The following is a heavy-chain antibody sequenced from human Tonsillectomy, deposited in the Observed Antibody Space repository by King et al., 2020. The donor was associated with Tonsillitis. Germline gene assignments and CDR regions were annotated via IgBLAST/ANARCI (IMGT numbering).Heavy chain of an antibody. Sequence: VQLVESGGGLVQPGGSLRLSCSASGFTFSSYAMHWVRQAPGKGLEYVSTISSNGGSTYYADSVKGRFTISRDNSKNTLYLQMSSLRAEDTAVYYCVKDRALVTTGGGAFDIWGQGTMVIVSS. CDR1: GFTFSSYA. J-gene: IGHJ3*02. V-gene: IGHV3-64D*06. CDR3: VKDRALVTTGGGAFDI. D-gene: IGHD3-16*01. CDR2: ISSNGGST.